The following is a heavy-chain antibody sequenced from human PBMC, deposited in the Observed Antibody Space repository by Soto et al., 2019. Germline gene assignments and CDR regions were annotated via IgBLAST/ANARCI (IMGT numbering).Heavy chain of an antibody. J-gene: IGHJ4*02. CDR1: GGSISSGGYY. D-gene: IGHD3-22*01. Sequence: SETLSLTCTVSGGSISSGGYYWSWIRQHPGKGLEWIGYIYYSGSTYYNPSLKSRVTMSADTSKNQFSLKLNSVTAADTAVYYCARMNYYDTSGYPFDYWGQGTLVTVSS. CDR3: ARMNYYDTSGYPFDY. V-gene: IGHV4-61*08. CDR2: IYYSGST.